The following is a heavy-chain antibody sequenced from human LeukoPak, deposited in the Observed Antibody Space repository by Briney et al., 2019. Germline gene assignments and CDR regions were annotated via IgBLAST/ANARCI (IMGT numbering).Heavy chain of an antibody. CDR2: ISGSGGST. CDR1: GFTFSSYS. D-gene: IGHD1-26*01. J-gene: IGHJ4*02. CDR3: AKDGIVGATTRSFFDY. Sequence: PGGSLRLSCAASGFTFSSYSMSWVRQAPGKGLEWVSAISGSGGSTYYADSVKGRFTISRDNSKNTLYLQMNSLRAEDTAVYYCAKDGIVGATTRSFFDYWGQGTLVTVSS. V-gene: IGHV3-23*01.